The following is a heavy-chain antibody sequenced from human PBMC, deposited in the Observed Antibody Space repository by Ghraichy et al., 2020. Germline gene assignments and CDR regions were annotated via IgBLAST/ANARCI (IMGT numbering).Heavy chain of an antibody. Sequence: GGSLRLSCAASGFTFSSYSMNWVRQAPGKGLEWVSSISSSSSYIYYADSVKGRFTISRDNAKNSLYLQMNSLRAEDTAVYYCARDDHYDSSGYLGLVDYWGQGTLVTVSS. CDR1: GFTFSSYS. V-gene: IGHV3-21*01. D-gene: IGHD3-22*01. CDR3: ARDDHYDSSGYLGLVDY. J-gene: IGHJ4*02. CDR2: ISSSSSYI.